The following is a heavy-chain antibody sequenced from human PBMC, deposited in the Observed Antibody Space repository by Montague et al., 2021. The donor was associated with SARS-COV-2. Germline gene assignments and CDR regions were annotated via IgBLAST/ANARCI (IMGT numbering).Heavy chain of an antibody. D-gene: IGHD2-21*01. J-gene: IGHJ6*02. CDR2: IYDSGTT. CDR3: ARGCGHSAAYYYYGMDV. Sequence: SETLSLTCTVSDGSISNYYWSWIRQPPGKGLEWIGDIYDSGTTNYNPSLKSRVTISVDTSKNQFSLKLSSVTAADTAVYHCARGCGHSAAYYYYGMDVWGQGTTVTVSS. CDR1: DGSISNYY. V-gene: IGHV4-59*01.